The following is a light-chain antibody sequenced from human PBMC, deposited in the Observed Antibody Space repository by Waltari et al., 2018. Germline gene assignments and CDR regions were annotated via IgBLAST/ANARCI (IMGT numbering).Light chain of an antibody. CDR1: QSVSSN. CDR3: QQYNNWPLT. CDR2: GAS. Sequence: EIVITKSPATLSVSPGERATLSCRSSQSVSSNLAWYQQKPGQAPRLLIYGASTRATGIPARFSGSGSGTEFTLTISSLQSEDFAVYYCQQYNNWPLTFGQGTKVEIK. J-gene: IGKJ1*01. V-gene: IGKV3-15*01.